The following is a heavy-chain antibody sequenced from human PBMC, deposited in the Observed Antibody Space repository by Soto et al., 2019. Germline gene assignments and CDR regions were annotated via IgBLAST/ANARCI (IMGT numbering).Heavy chain of an antibody. J-gene: IGHJ1*01. CDR3: ARKNCTSNVCYLFDT. V-gene: IGHV4-4*02. D-gene: IGHD2-2*01. CDR2: IFHRGSA. Sequence: SETVSLTCDVSGGSIITNHWCTCVRHSRGKGLEWIGEIFHRGSAHHNPSLKSRVTLSVDKSKNQISLNLTSVTAADKAVYFCARKNCTSNVCYLFDTWGLGTLVTVSS. CDR1: GGSIITNHW.